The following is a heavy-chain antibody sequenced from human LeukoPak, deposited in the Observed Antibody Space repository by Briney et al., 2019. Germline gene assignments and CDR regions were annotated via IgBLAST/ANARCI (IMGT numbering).Heavy chain of an antibody. D-gene: IGHD3-9*01. CDR2: IIGNGGWA. Sequence: PGGSLRLSCAASGLTFSNYAMMWLRQAPGKGLEWVAAIIGNGGWALYADSVKGRFTISRDNAKNSLYLQMNSLRAEDTAVYYCARSDSDMFDIWGQGTMVTVSS. CDR3: ARSDSDMFDI. CDR1: GLTFSNYA. J-gene: IGHJ3*02. V-gene: IGHV3-23*01.